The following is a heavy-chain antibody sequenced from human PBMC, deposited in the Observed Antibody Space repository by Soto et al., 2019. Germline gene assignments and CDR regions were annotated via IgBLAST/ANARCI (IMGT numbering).Heavy chain of an antibody. V-gene: IGHV1-69*06. D-gene: IGHD6-13*01. J-gene: IGHJ6*02. CDR1: GGTFSSYA. CDR3: ARGGYSSTWSNLLDRSGLDV. CDR2: IVPLFRTT. Sequence: QVQLVQSGAEAKKPGSSVKVSCKTSGGTFSSYAISWVRQAPGQGLEWMGGIVPLFRTTNYAQKFQGRVTITADTSTYTVYMELSVLRSGDTAVYYCARGGYSSTWSNLLDRSGLDVWCQGTTVTVSS.